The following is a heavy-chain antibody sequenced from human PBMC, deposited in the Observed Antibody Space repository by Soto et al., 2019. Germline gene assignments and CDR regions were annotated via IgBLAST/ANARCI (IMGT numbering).Heavy chain of an antibody. J-gene: IGHJ4*02. CDR2: IIPIFGTA. Sequence: RHAPGQGLEWMGGIIPIFGTANYAQKFQGRVTITADESTSTAYMELSSLRSEDTAVYYCASLPVVVTALDPLRGPNWGQGTLVTVSS. D-gene: IGHD2-21*02. V-gene: IGHV1-69*01. CDR3: ASLPVVVTALDPLRGPN.